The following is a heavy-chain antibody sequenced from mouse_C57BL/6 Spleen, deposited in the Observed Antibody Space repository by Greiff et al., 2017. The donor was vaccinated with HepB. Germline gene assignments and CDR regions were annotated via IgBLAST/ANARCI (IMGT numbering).Heavy chain of an antibody. CDR2: IDPETGGT. J-gene: IGHJ4*01. Sequence: VQRVESGAELVRPGASVTLSCKASGYTFTDYEMHWVKQTPVHGLEWIGAIDPETGGTAYNQKFKGKAILTADKSSSTAYMELRSLTSEDSAVYYCTRDSLGMDAMDYWGQGTSVTVSS. D-gene: IGHD4-1*01. V-gene: IGHV1-15*01. CDR3: TRDSLGMDAMDY. CDR1: GYTFTDYE.